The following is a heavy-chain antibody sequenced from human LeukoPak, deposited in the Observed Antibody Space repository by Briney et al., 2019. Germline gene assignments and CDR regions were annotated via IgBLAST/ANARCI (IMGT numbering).Heavy chain of an antibody. Sequence: ASVKVSCKASGYTFTSYGISWVRQASGQGLEWMGWISAYNGNTNYAQKLQGRVTMTRNTSISTAYMELSSLRSEDTAVYYCARSDGIVYYYYYYMDVWGKGTTVTISS. V-gene: IGHV1-18*01. J-gene: IGHJ6*03. D-gene: IGHD1-1*01. CDR2: ISAYNGNT. CDR1: GYTFTSYG. CDR3: ARSDGIVYYYYYYMDV.